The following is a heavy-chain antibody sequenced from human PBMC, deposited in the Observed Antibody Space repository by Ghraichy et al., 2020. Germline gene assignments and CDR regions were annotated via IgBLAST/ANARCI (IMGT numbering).Heavy chain of an antibody. CDR2: ISAYNGNT. CDR3: ARERDGYNFPDYYYYGMDV. D-gene: IGHD5-24*01. J-gene: IGHJ6*02. Sequence: VKVSCKASGYTFTSYGISWVRQAPGQGLEWMGWISAYNGNTNYAQKLQGRVTMTTDTSTSTAYMELRRLRSDDTAVYYCARERDGYNFPDYYYYGMDVWGQGTTVTVSS. V-gene: IGHV1-18*01. CDR1: GYTFTSYG.